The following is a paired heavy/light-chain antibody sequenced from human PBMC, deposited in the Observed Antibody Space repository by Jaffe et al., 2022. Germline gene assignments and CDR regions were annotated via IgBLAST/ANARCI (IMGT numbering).Light chain of an antibody. V-gene: IGLV3-25*03. CDR3: QSADGSGTYVV. CDR1: ALPKQY. J-gene: IGLJ2*01. Sequence: SYELTQPPSVSVSPGQTARITCSGDALPKQYAYWYQQKPGQAPVVMIYKDSERPSGIPERFSGSSSGTTVTLTISGVQAEDEADYYCQSADGSGTYVVFGGGTKVTVL. CDR2: KDS.
Heavy chain of an antibody. D-gene: IGHD5-12*01. CDR3: ARPATEARNYWYFDL. CDR2: ISYSGST. Sequence: QLQLQESGPGLVKPSETLSLICTVSGDSISSSNYYWGWVRQPPGKGLEWIGSISYSGSTYYNPSLKTRVTISADTSKNHFSLKVRSVTAADTAVYYCARPATEARNYWYFDLWGRGTLVTVSS. CDR1: GDSISSSNYY. V-gene: IGHV4-39*02. J-gene: IGHJ2*01.